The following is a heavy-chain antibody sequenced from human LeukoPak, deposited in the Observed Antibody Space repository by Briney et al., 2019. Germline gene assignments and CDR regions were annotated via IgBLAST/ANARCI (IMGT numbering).Heavy chain of an antibody. CDR3: ARHPLIEYSSSDY. Sequence: PSETLSLTCTVSGGSISSSSYYWCWIRQPPGKGLEWIGSIYYSGSTYYNPSLKSRVTISVDTSKNQFSLKLSSVTAADTAVYYCARHPLIEYSSSDYWGQGTLVTVSS. CDR1: GGSISSSSYY. CDR2: IYYSGST. J-gene: IGHJ4*02. V-gene: IGHV4-39*01. D-gene: IGHD6-6*01.